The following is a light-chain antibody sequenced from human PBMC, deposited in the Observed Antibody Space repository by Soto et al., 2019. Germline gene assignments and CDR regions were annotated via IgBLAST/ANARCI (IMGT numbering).Light chain of an antibody. J-gene: IGKJ1*01. CDR2: AAS. CDR1: QGIIDY. Sequence: EIQLTQSPSSLSSCVGDRVTITCRASQGIIDYVAWYQQKPGKAPKLLISAASTLASGVPSRFSGRGSGTDFTLTISSLEPEDVATYYCQKYITAFLTFGPGTKVDIK. CDR3: QKYITAFLT. V-gene: IGKV1-27*01.